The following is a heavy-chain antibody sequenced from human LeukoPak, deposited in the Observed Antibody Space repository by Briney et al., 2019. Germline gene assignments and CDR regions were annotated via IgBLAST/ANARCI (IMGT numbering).Heavy chain of an antibody. D-gene: IGHD5-12*01. V-gene: IGHV4-34*01. CDR1: GGSFSGYY. Sequence: SETLSLTCAVHGGSFSGYYWSWIRQPPGKGLGWIGEINHSGSSNYNPSLKSRVTISVDTSKNQFALRLSSVTAADTAVYYCARDPLYGGYGKWGQGTLVTVSS. CDR2: INHSGSS. J-gene: IGHJ4*02. CDR3: ARDPLYGGYGK.